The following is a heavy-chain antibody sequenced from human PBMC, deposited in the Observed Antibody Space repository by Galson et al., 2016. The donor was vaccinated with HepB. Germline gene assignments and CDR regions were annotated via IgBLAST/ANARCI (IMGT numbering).Heavy chain of an antibody. V-gene: IGHV3-30*03. J-gene: IGHJ4*02. Sequence: SLRLSCAASGFTLSSYGMHWVRQAPGKGLEWVAVISPDGSNKYYADSVKGRFTISRDNSKNTLSLQMSSLRIEDTAVYYCVGDRGYRNGWYSFDYWGQGTLVTVSS. CDR3: VGDRGYRNGWYSFDY. CDR1: GFTLSSYG. D-gene: IGHD6-19*01. CDR2: ISPDGSNK.